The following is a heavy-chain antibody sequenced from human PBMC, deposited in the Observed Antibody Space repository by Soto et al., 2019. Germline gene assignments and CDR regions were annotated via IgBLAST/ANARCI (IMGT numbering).Heavy chain of an antibody. J-gene: IGHJ4*02. CDR2: ISSSSSYT. CDR3: AVVTAISRGGY. CDR1: GFTFSDYY. D-gene: IGHD2-21*02. Sequence: QVQLVESGGGLVKPGGSLRLSCAASGFTFSDYYMSWIRQAPGKGLEWVSYISSSSSYTNYADSVKGRFTISRDNAKNSLYLQMNSLRAEDTAVYHCAVVTAISRGGYWGQGTLVTVSS. V-gene: IGHV3-11*05.